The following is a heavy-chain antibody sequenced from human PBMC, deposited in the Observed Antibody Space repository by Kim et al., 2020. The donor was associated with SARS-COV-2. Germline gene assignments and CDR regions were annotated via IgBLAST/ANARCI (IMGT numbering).Heavy chain of an antibody. V-gene: IGHV3-21*01. Sequence: GGSLRLSCAASGFTFSSYSMNWVRQAPGKGLEWVSSISSSSSYIYYADSVKGRFTISRDNAKNSLYLQMNSLRAEDTAVYYCAREVVFGVVTDQLKYYYYYYGMDVWGQGTTVAVSS. CDR3: AREVVFGVVTDQLKYYYYYYGMDV. D-gene: IGHD3-3*01. J-gene: IGHJ6*02. CDR1: GFTFSSYS. CDR2: ISSSSSYI.